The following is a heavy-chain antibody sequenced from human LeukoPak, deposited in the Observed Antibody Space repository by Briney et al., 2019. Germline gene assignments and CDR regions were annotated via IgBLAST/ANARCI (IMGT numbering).Heavy chain of an antibody. J-gene: IGHJ4*02. D-gene: IGHD6-6*01. V-gene: IGHV1-46*01. CDR1: GYTFTRYY. CDR2: INPSGGRT. Sequence: GASVKVCCKASGYTFTRYYMHCVRHAPGQGLEWMGIINPSGGRTRYAQKFQGRVTMTRDMSKSTVYMELSSLRSEDTAVYYCARAPRRRQLDLYFDYWGQGTLVSVSS. CDR3: ARAPRRRQLDLYFDY.